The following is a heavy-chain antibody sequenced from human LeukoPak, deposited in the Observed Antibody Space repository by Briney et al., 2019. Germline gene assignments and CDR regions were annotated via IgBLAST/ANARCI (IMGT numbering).Heavy chain of an antibody. Sequence: GGSLRLSCAASGFTLRVYYMTWVRRSPGRGVEWGCYITSRRYTVFYADSVKGRFTVSRDNAKSSLYLQIDSLRADDTAVYHCAHSSNYKNYSGDLDYWGQGTLVTVSS. V-gene: IGHV3-48*01. CDR1: GFTLRVYY. J-gene: IGHJ4*02. CDR3: AHSSNYKNYSGDLDY. CDR2: ITSRRYTV. D-gene: IGHD4-11*01.